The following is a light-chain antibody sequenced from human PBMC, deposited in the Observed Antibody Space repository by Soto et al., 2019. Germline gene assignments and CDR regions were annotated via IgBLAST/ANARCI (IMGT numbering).Light chain of an antibody. CDR2: DVN. J-gene: IGLJ2*01. Sequence: QSVLTQPASVSGSPGQSITISCTGTGSDVGGYNLVSWYQQHPGKAPKLMIYDVNIRPSGVSNRFSGSKSGNTASLTISGLQAEDEADYYCCSYASSSTRVIFGGGTKLTVL. CDR3: CSYASSSTRVI. V-gene: IGLV2-14*03. CDR1: GSDVGGYNL.